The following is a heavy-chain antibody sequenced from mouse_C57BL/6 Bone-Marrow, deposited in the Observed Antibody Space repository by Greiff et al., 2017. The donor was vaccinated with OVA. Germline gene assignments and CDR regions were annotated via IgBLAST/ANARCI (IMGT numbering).Heavy chain of an antibody. CDR3: AIYYDWFAY. CDR1: GFTFSDYG. CDR2: ISNLAYSI. D-gene: IGHD2-4*01. Sequence: EVKLVESGGGLVQPGGSLKLSCAASGFTFSDYGMAWVRQAPRKGPEWVAFISNLAYSIYYADTVTGRFTISRENAKNTLYLEMSSLRSEDTAMYYCAIYYDWFAYWGQGTLVTVSA. J-gene: IGHJ3*01. V-gene: IGHV5-15*01.